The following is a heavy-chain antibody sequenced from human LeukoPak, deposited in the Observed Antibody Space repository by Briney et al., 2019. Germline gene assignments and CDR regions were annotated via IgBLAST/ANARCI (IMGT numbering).Heavy chain of an antibody. D-gene: IGHD6-13*01. V-gene: IGHV1-8*01. CDR1: GYTFTSYD. J-gene: IGHJ6*02. Sequence: ASVKVSCKASGYTFTSYDINWVRQATGQGLEWMGWMNPNSGNTGYAQKFQGRVTKTRNTSISTAYMELSSLRSEDTAVYYCARGGGSSWYHYYYYYGMDVWGQGTTVTVSS. CDR3: ARGGGSSWYHYYYYYGMDV. CDR2: MNPNSGNT.